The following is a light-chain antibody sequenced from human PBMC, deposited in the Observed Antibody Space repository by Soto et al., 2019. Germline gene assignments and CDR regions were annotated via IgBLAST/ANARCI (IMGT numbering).Light chain of an antibody. CDR2: WAS. CDR1: QRVLYSANNKNY. CDR3: QQYGSSSIT. Sequence: DIVMTQSPDSLAVSLGERATINCKSSQRVLYSANNKNYLAWYQQKPGQPPKLLIYWASTRESGVPDRFSGSGSGTDFTLTISSLEPEDFAVYYCQQYGSSSITFGQGTRLEIK. J-gene: IGKJ5*01. V-gene: IGKV4-1*01.